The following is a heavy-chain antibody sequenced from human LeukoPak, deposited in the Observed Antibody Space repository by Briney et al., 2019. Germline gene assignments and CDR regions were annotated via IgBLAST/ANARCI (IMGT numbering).Heavy chain of an antibody. CDR2: IYYSGNT. D-gene: IGHD6-13*01. CDR1: GGSISSYY. Sequence: SETLSLTCTVSGGSISSYYWSWIRQPPGKGLEWIGYIYYSGNTNYNPSLKSRVTISLDTSKNQFSLKLSSVTAADTAVYYCARDRASSIAAAGTSGDYWGQGTLVTVSS. V-gene: IGHV4-59*12. J-gene: IGHJ4*02. CDR3: ARDRASSIAAAGTSGDY.